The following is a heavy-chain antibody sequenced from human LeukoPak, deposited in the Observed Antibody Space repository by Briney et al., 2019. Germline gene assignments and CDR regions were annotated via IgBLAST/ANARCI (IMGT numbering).Heavy chain of an antibody. CDR2: IWYDGSNK. D-gene: IGHD2-2*02. Sequence: GGPLGLSCAASGFTFSSYGMHWVRQAPGKGLEWAAVIWYDGSNKYYADSVKGRFTISRDNSKNTLYLQMNSLRAEDTAVYYCIVVVPAAIFRRQTSDYCGQGTLVTVSS. CDR1: GFTFSSYG. J-gene: IGHJ4*02. CDR3: IVVVPAAIFRRQTSDY. V-gene: IGHV3-30*02.